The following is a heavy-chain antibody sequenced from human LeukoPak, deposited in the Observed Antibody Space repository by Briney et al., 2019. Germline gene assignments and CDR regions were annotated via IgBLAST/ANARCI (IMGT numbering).Heavy chain of an antibody. J-gene: IGHJ4*02. CDR3: AKARWRSHFAY. Sequence: PGGSLRLSCAASGFTFDDYAMHWVRQAPGKGLEWVSAISGSGGSTYYADSVKGRFTISRDNSKNTLYLQMNSLRAEDTAVYYCAKARWRSHFAYWGQGTLVTVSS. CDR1: GFTFDDYA. V-gene: IGHV3-23*01. D-gene: IGHD3-16*02. CDR2: ISGSGGST.